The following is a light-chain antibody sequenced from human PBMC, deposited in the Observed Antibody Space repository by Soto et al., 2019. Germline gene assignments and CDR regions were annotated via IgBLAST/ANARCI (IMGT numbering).Light chain of an antibody. J-gene: IGKJ4*01. Sequence: DIQMTQSPSSLSASVGDRVTITCQASRDITNYLNWYQQKPGKAPNLLIYDASNLETGVPSRFSGSGSGTEFTFTISSLQIEDLATYYCQQYDSVPLTFGGGTKVQIK. CDR2: DAS. CDR3: QQYDSVPLT. V-gene: IGKV1-33*01. CDR1: RDITNY.